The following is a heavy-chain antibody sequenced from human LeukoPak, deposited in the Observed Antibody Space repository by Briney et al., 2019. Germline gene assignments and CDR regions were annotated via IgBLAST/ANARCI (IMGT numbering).Heavy chain of an antibody. CDR1: GDSISSNYW. CDR2: IHHSGST. CDR3: ARGIPGYFGTSGYYYEY. J-gene: IGHJ4*02. Sequence: SGTLFLTCAVSGDSISSNYWWTWVRQPPGKGLEWIGEIHHSGSTNYSPSLKSRATISVDYSRNQFSLGLSSVTAADTAVYYCARGIPGYFGTSGYYYEYWGQGTLVTVSS. D-gene: IGHD3-22*01. V-gene: IGHV4-4*02.